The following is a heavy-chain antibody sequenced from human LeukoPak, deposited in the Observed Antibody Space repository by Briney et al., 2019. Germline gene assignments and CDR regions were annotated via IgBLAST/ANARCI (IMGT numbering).Heavy chain of an antibody. CDR1: RFTFSSYA. CDR3: ARAIAVAGTEDY. CDR2: ISYDGSNK. J-gene: IGHJ4*02. D-gene: IGHD6-19*01. Sequence: GGSLRLSCAASRFTFSSYAMHWVRQAPGKGLEWVAVISYDGSNKYYADSVKGRFTISRDNSKNTLYLQMNSLRAEDTAVYYCARAIAVAGTEDYWGQGTLVTVSS. V-gene: IGHV3-30-3*01.